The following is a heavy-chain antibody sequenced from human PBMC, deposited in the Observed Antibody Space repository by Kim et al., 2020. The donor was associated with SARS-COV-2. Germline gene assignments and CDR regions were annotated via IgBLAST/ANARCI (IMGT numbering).Heavy chain of an antibody. CDR3: ARGESHTSGRMDV. V-gene: IGHV3-74*01. J-gene: IGHJ6*02. D-gene: IGHD3-10*01. Sequence: GGSLRLSCEASGITFSGRWMNWVRQAPGKGPVWLSRMNSDGSITNYADSVKGRFTISRDNAKNTLFLQMNSLRVEYTAVYYCARGESHTSGRMDVWGQGT. CDR1: GITFSGRW. CDR2: MNSDGSIT.